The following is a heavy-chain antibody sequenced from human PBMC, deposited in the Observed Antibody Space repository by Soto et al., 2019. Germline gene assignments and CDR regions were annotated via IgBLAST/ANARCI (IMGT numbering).Heavy chain of an antibody. CDR1: GYSISSGCF. CDR2: MYHDGNT. CDR3: AREPYSGYHSYDY. D-gene: IGHD5-12*01. V-gene: IGHV4-38-2*02. Sequence: SETLSLTCAVSGYSISSGCFWGWIRQPPGKGLEWIANMYHDGNTHYNPSLKSRVTMSVDTSKSQFSLKLNSVTAADTAVYYCAREPYSGYHSYDYWGQGILVTVSS. J-gene: IGHJ4*02.